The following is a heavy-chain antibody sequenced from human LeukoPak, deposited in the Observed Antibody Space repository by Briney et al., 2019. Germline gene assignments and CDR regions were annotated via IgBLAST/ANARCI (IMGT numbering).Heavy chain of an antibody. CDR1: EFSFGSYG. CDR2: LAFTGTNE. V-gene: IGHV3-30*02. D-gene: IGHD2-15*01. CDR3: AKPQGGGPPRPLDY. J-gene: IGHJ4*02. Sequence: PGGSLRLSCAASEFSFGSYGMYWVRQAPGKGLEWVAYLAFTGTNEHYADSVKGRFTISRDNSKNTLYLQMNSLRSDDTAVYYCAKPQGGGPPRPLDYWGQGTLVTVSS.